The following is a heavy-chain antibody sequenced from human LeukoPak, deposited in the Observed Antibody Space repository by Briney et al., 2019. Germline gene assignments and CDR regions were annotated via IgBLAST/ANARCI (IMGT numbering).Heavy chain of an antibody. V-gene: IGHV3-21*01. Sequence: AGGSLRLSCAASGFTFSIYSMNWVRQAPGKGLEWVSSISSSSSYIYYADSVKGRFTISRDNAKNSLYLQMNSLRAEDTAVYYCARAQGIAAAGTSNWGQGTLVTVPS. J-gene: IGHJ4*02. CDR1: GFTFSIYS. CDR3: ARAQGIAAAGTSN. D-gene: IGHD6-13*01. CDR2: ISSSSSYI.